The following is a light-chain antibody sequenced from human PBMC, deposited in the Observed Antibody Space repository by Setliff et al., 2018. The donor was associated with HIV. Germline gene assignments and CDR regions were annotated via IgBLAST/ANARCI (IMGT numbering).Light chain of an antibody. J-gene: IGLJ3*02. CDR2: STN. Sequence: QTVVTQEPSFAVSPGGTVTLTCGLSSGSVSTSYYPSWYQQTPGQAPRTLIYSTNTRSSGVPDRFSGSILGNKAALTITGAQADDESDYYCVLYMGSDWVFGGGTQLT. CDR3: VLYMGSDWV. CDR1: SGSVSTSYY. V-gene: IGLV8-61*01.